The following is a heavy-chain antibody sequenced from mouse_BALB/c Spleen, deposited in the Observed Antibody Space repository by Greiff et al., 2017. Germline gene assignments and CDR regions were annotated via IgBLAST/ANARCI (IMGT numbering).Heavy chain of an antibody. CDR3: ARTGTKRYAMDY. V-gene: IGHV3-8*02. Sequence: EVKLVESGPSLVKPSQTLSLTCSVTGDSITSGYWNWIRKFPGNKLEYMGYISYSGSTYYNPSLKSRISITRDTSKNQYYLQLNSVTTEDTATYYCARTGTKRYAMDYWGQGTSVTVSS. D-gene: IGHD4-1*01. CDR1: GDSITSGY. CDR2: ISYSGST. J-gene: IGHJ4*01.